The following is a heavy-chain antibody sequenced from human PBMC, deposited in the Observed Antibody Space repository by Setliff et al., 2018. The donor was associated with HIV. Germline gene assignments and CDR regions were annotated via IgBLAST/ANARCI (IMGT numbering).Heavy chain of an antibody. CDR3: ARVYYGDLEY. D-gene: IGHD4-17*01. Sequence: PSETLSLTCAVYGGSFSGYYWSWIRQPPGKGLEWIGEINHSGSTNYNPSLKSRVTISVDTSLDQFSLKLNSLTAAATAVYFCARVYYGDLEYWGQGTLVTVSS. J-gene: IGHJ4*02. V-gene: IGHV4-34*01. CDR1: GGSFSGYY. CDR2: INHSGST.